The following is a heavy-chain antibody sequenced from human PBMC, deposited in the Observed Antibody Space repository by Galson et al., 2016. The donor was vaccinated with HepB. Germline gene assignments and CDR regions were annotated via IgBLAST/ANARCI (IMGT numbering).Heavy chain of an antibody. CDR2: ISGSGGST. Sequence: SLRLSCAASGFTFSTYSMNWVRQAPGKGLEWVSIISGSGGSTYYADSVRGRFTISRDNSKNTLYLQMNSLRAEDTAVYYCVKGASMGWLQLQASYFDYWGQGTLVTVSS. D-gene: IGHD5-24*01. V-gene: IGHV3-23*01. CDR1: GFTFSTYS. CDR3: VKGASMGWLQLQASYFDY. J-gene: IGHJ4*02.